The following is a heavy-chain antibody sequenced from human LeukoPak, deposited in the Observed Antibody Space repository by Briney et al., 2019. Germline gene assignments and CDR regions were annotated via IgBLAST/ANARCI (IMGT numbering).Heavy chain of an antibody. CDR1: GFTFSSYS. D-gene: IGHD3-16*01. J-gene: IGHJ6*02. CDR2: ISSSSRYI. V-gene: IGHV3-21*01. Sequence: PGGSLRLSCAASGFTFSSYSLNWVRQAPGKGLEWVSSISSSSRYIYYADSVKGRFTISRDNAKNSLYLQMNSLRAEDTAVYYCARDRQGGYYYGMDVWGQGTTVTVSS. CDR3: ARDRQGGYYYGMDV.